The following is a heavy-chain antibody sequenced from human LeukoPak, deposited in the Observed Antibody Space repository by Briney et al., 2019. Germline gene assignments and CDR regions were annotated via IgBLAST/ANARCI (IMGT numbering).Heavy chain of an antibody. CDR1: EGTFSNYG. CDR2: ISPMFGTS. D-gene: IGHD5-24*01. CDR3: ARDNSVRDEAWWFNP. V-gene: IGHV1-69*06. J-gene: IGHJ5*02. Sequence: GASVELSCKPSEGTFSNYGVSWLRQAPGQGLEWMGGISPMFGTSNSAQKFQGRITITADKSSNTVYMELSSLRSEDTAVYYCARDNSVRDEAWWFNPWGQGTLVTVSS.